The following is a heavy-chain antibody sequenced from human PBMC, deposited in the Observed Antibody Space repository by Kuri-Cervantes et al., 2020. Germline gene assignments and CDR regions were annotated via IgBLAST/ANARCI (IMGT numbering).Heavy chain of an antibody. J-gene: IGHJ4*02. Sequence: GESLKISCAASGFTFSSYAMSWVRQAPGKGLEWVSAISGSGGSTYYADSVKGRFTISRDNSKNTLYLQMNSLGAEDTAVYYCAKEVAAARNYWGQGTLVTVSS. CDR3: AKEVAAARNY. V-gene: IGHV3-23*01. CDR2: ISGSGGST. CDR1: GFTFSSYA. D-gene: IGHD6-13*01.